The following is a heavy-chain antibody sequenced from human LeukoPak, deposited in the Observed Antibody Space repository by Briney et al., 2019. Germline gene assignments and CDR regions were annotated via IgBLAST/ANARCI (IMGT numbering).Heavy chain of an antibody. CDR2: INHSGST. D-gene: IGHD3-22*01. V-gene: IGHV4-34*01. Sequence: PSETLSLTCTVSGGSFSGYYWSWIRQPPGKGLEWIGEINHSGSTNYNPSLKSRVTISVDTSKNQFSLKLSSVTAADTAVYYCARGRDYCDSSDAFDIWGQGTMVTVSS. CDR3: ARGRDYCDSSDAFDI. J-gene: IGHJ3*02. CDR1: GGSFSGYY.